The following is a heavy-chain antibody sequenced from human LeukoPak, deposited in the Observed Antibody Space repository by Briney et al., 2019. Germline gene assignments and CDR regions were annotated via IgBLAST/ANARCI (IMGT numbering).Heavy chain of an antibody. D-gene: IGHD5-24*01. Sequence: GGSLRLSCAASGFTFSDYSMNWVRQAPGKGLEWISYIGTDSGNTNYADSVKGRFTISGDKAKNSPYLQMNSLRVEDTAVYYCARDYKYAFDNWGQGTLVTVSS. CDR3: ARDYKYAFDN. J-gene: IGHJ4*02. CDR2: IGTDSGNT. CDR1: GFTFSDYS. V-gene: IGHV3-48*01.